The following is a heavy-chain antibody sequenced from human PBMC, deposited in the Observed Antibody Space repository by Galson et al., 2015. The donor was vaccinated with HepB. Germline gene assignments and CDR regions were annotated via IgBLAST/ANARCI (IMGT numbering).Heavy chain of an antibody. D-gene: IGHD6-6*01. J-gene: IGHJ6*03. Sequence: SVKVSCKASGGTFSSYAISWVRQAPGQGLEWMGGIIPIFGTANYAQKFQGRVTITADESTSTAYMELSSLRSEDTAVYYCALYSSSSSTAPLYYYYYMDVWGKGTTVTVSS. CDR3: ALYSSSSSTAPLYYYYYMDV. V-gene: IGHV1-69*13. CDR1: GGTFSSYA. CDR2: IIPIFGTA.